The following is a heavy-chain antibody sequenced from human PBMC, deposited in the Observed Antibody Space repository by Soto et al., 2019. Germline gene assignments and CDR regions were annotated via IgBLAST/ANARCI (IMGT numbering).Heavy chain of an antibody. J-gene: IGHJ4*02. CDR3: AKGYSGSNYALFDY. CDR1: GFTFSNYG. V-gene: IGHV3-23*01. D-gene: IGHD1-26*01. Sequence: GGSLRLSCAVSGFTFSNYGMNWVRQAPGKGLEWVSTIGDTGASTYYADSVKGRFTISRDNSRNTLYLQMNSLRAEDTAVYYCAKGYSGSNYALFDYWGQGALVTVSS. CDR2: IGDTGAST.